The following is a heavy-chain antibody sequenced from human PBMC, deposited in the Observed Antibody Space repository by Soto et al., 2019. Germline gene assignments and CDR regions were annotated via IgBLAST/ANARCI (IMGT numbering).Heavy chain of an antibody. CDR2: IYSGGST. Sequence: GGSLRLSCAASGFTVSSNYMSWVRQAPGKGLEWVSVIYSGGSTYYADSVKGRFTISRDNSKNTLYLQMNSLRAEDTAVYYCARDLAGDQGAFDIWGQGTMVTVSS. CDR1: GFTVSSNY. CDR3: ARDLAGDQGAFDI. J-gene: IGHJ3*02. V-gene: IGHV3-53*01. D-gene: IGHD6-19*01.